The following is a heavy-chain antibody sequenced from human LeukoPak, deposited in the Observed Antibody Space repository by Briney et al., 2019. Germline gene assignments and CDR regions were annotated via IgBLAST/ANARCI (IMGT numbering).Heavy chain of an antibody. CDR1: GFTFSSYW. J-gene: IGHJ4*02. CDR3: AREGITATADY. Sequence: GGSLRLPCAASGFTFSSYWMSWVRQAPGKGLEWVANIKQDGSEKYYVDSVKGRFTISRDNAKNSLYLQLNSLRAEDTAVYYCAREGITATADYWGQGTLVTVSS. D-gene: IGHD6-13*01. V-gene: IGHV3-7*01. CDR2: IKQDGSEK.